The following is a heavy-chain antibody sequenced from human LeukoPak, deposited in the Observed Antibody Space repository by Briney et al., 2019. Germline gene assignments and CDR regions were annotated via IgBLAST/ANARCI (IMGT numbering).Heavy chain of an antibody. CDR1: GGSISSSSYY. Sequence: SETLSLTCTVSGGSISSSSYYWGWIRQPPGKGLEWIGSIYYSGSTYYNPSLKSRVTISVDTSKNQFSLKLSSVTAADTAVYYCARRGSSSWYDPSYNWFDPWGQGTLVTVSS. CDR3: ARRGSSSWYDPSYNWFDP. J-gene: IGHJ5*02. D-gene: IGHD6-13*01. V-gene: IGHV4-39*01. CDR2: IYYSGST.